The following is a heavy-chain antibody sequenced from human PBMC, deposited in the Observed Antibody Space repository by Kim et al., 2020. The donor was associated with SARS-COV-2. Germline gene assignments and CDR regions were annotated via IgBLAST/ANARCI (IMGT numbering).Heavy chain of an antibody. Sequence: ASVKVSCKASGYTFTSYYMHWVRQAPGQGLEWMGIINPSGGSTSYAQKFQGRVTMTRDTSTSTVYMELSSLRSEDTAVYYCARDISAFRDGYNLLSSDYWGQGTLVTVSS. CDR2: INPSGGST. CDR3: ARDISAFRDGYNLLSSDY. CDR1: GYTFTSYY. J-gene: IGHJ4*02. V-gene: IGHV1-46*01. D-gene: IGHD5-12*01.